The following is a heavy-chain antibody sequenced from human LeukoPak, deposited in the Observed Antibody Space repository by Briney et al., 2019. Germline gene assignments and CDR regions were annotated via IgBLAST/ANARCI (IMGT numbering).Heavy chain of an antibody. CDR3: ARERDYIVDDAFDI. J-gene: IGHJ3*02. D-gene: IGHD5-12*01. CDR2: IIPIFGTA. Sequence: ASVKVSCKASGGTFSSYAISWVRQAPGQGLEWMGGIIPIFGTANYAQKFQGRVTITADKSTSTAHMELSSLRSEDTAVYYCARERDYIVDDAFDIWGQGTMVTVSS. CDR1: GGTFSSYA. V-gene: IGHV1-69*06.